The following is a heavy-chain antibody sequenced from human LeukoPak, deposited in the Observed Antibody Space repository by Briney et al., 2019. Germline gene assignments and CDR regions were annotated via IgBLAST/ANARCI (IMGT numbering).Heavy chain of an antibody. CDR2: IIGSDEST. CDR1: GFTFSSYA. D-gene: IGHD1-26*01. J-gene: IGHJ4*02. Sequence: GGSLRLSCAASGFTFSSYAMSWVRQAPGKGLEGVSSIIGSDESTFYTDSVKGRFTISSDNPKNMVYLQMNSLRVEDTAVYYCAKDQSGSRAWGQGTLVTVSS. CDR3: AKDQSGSRA. V-gene: IGHV3-23*01.